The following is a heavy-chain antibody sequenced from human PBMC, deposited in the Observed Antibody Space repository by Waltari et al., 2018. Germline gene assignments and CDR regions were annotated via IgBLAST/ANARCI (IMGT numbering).Heavy chain of an antibody. CDR2: IYYSGST. CDR1: GGSISSGDYY. D-gene: IGHD4-17*01. V-gene: IGHV4-30-4*08. J-gene: IGHJ4*02. Sequence: QVQLQESGPGLVKPSQTLSLTCTVSGGSISSGDYYWSWIRQPPGKGLEWIGYIYYSGSTSYNPSLKSRVTISVDTSKYQFSLKLSSVTAADTAVYYCASQGDYGDYWSDYWGQGTLVTVSS. CDR3: ASQGDYGDYWSDY.